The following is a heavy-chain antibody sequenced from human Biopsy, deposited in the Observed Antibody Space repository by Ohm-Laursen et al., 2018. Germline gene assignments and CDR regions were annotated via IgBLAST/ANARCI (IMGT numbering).Heavy chain of an antibody. CDR3: ARLYRLDDYWNDDPPDAFDV. J-gene: IGHJ3*01. D-gene: IGHD3-3*01. V-gene: IGHV4-59*01. Sequence: TLSLTWTVSGGSISSDYWSWTRQTPGKGLEWIGYIYYSGSTNYNPSLKSRVTISVDTSKNQFSLKLTSVTAADTAVFFCARLYRLDDYWNDDPPDAFDVWGQGTMVTVSS. CDR2: IYYSGST. CDR1: GGSISSDY.